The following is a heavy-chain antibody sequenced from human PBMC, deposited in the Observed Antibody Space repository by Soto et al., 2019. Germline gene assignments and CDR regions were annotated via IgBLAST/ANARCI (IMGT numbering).Heavy chain of an antibody. V-gene: IGHV1-2*02. CDR3: ARESGGATATLDYYYFYMDV. Sequence: ASVKVSCKTSGDSFNDYYIHWVRQAPGQGLEWMGWINPNGGVTKYAQKFRGRVTVTRDTSIRTVYTELSSLRSDDTAVYYCARESGGATATLDYYYFYMDVWGKGTTVTVSS. D-gene: IGHD5-12*01. J-gene: IGHJ6*03. CDR2: INPNGGVT. CDR1: GDSFNDYY.